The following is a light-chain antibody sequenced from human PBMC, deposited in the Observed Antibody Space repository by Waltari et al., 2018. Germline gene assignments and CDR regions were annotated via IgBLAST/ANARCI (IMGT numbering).Light chain of an antibody. CDR3: QHGNSFPWA. V-gene: IGKV1-12*01. Sequence: IQVTQSPSSVSASAGDRVSITCRARQDINHWLAWYQQTPGRAPKLLIYGASRLQGGVPSRFSGSGSGIEFTLTITSLQPEDSATYYCQHGNSFPWAFGQGTRVEVK. CDR1: QDINHW. CDR2: GAS. J-gene: IGKJ1*01.